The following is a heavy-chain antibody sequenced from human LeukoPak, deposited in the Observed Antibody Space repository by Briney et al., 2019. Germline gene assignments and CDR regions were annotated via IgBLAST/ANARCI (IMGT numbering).Heavy chain of an antibody. CDR3: ARDVSRPSGSGSYDY. CDR1: GGSISSSNW. J-gene: IGHJ4*02. D-gene: IGHD3-22*01. Sequence: SETLSLTCTVSGGSISSSNWWSWVRQSPGKGLDWIGEIYHSGNTNYNPSLKSRVTISVDKSKNQFSLKLSSVTAADTALYYCARDVSRPSGSGSYDYWGQGILVTVSS. CDR2: IYHSGNT. V-gene: IGHV4-4*02.